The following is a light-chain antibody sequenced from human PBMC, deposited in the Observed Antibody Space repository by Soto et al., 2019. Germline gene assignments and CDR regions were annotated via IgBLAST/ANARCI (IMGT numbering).Light chain of an antibody. Sequence: EIVLTQSPGTLSLSPGERATLSCRASQSVSSSYLAWYQQKPGQAPRLLIYAVSDRATGIPDRFSGSGSGTDFTLTISRLEPEDFAVYYCQQYVGSSRTFGQGTKVDIK. CDR2: AVS. CDR3: QQYVGSSRT. V-gene: IGKV3-20*01. J-gene: IGKJ1*01. CDR1: QSVSSSY.